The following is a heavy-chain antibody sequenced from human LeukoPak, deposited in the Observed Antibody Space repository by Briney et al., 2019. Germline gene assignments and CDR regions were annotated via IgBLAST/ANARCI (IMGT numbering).Heavy chain of an antibody. D-gene: IGHD3-3*01. CDR2: ISPNGVIT. V-gene: IGHV3-21*04. Sequence: GGSLRLSCAASGFTFSSYGMNWVRQAPGKGLEWVSGISPNGVITYYADSVKGRFTISRDNAKNSLYLQMNSLRAEDTALYYCARGGPTIFGVVISPFDYWGQGTLVTVSS. CDR3: ARGGPTIFGVVISPFDY. CDR1: GFTFSSYG. J-gene: IGHJ4*02.